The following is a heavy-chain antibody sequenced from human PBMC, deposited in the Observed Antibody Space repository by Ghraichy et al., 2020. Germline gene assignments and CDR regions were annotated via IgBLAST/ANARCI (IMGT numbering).Heavy chain of an antibody. J-gene: IGHJ4*01. CDR3: ARGGRDGSNDY. CDR2: FYPGGST. CDR1: AFSVSNNY. D-gene: IGHD5-24*01. V-gene: IGHV3-53*01. Sequence: GGSLRLSCAASAFSVSNNYISWVRQPPGKGLEWVSVFYPGGSTSYSDSVKGRFSLFTDSYKNMLYLQMHSLRAEDTAVYHCARGGRDGSNDYWGQGTLVSVSS.